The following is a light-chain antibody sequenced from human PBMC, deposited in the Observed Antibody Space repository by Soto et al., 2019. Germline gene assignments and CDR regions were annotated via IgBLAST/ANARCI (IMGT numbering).Light chain of an antibody. J-gene: IGLJ1*01. CDR3: QVWDGSSDVV. CDR2: YDD. Sequence: SYELTQPPSVSVAPGQTAKITCGGDNIGSKSVHWYQQRHGQAPVLVIYYDDDRPSGIPERFSGSNSGNTATLTITRVEAGDEADYYCQVWDGSSDVVFGTRTKVTVL. V-gene: IGLV3-21*02. CDR1: NIGSKS.